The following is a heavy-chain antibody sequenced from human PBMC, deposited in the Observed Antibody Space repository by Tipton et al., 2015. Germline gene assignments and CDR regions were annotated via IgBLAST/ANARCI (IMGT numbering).Heavy chain of an antibody. CDR2: ISSSSSTI. CDR1: GFIFTNYW. Sequence: SLRLSCAASGFIFTNYWMTWVRQAPGKGLEWVSYISSSSSTIYYADSVKGRFTISRDNAKNSLYLQMNSLRDEDTAVYYCARDDYGAVDYWGQGTLVTVSS. J-gene: IGHJ4*02. CDR3: ARDDYGAVDY. V-gene: IGHV3-48*02. D-gene: IGHD4-17*01.